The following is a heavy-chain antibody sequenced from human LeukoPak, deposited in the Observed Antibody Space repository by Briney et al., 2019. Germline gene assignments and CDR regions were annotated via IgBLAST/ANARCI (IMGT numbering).Heavy chain of an antibody. J-gene: IGHJ4*02. CDR2: ISYDGSNK. CDR3: AKDLLLPGYQLLGGYFDY. D-gene: IGHD2-2*01. V-gene: IGHV3-30*18. CDR1: GLTFSSYG. Sequence: GGSLRLSCAASGLTFSSYGMHWVRQAPGKGLEWVAVISYDGSNKYYADSVKGRFTISRDNSKNTLYLRMNSLRAEDTAVYYCAKDLLLPGYQLLGGYFDYWGQGTLVTVSS.